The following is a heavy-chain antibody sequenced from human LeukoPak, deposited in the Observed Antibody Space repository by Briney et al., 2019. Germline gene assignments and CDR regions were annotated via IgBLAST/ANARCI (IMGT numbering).Heavy chain of an antibody. D-gene: IGHD3-9*01. Sequence: SETLSLTCTVSGGSISGYYWSWIRQPAGKGLEWIGRLYSSGSTNYNPSLKSRVTMSIDTSKNQFSLKLSSVTAADTAVYYCARYALRYFARDAFDIWGQGTMVTVSS. CDR1: GGSISGYY. J-gene: IGHJ3*02. CDR3: ARYALRYFARDAFDI. V-gene: IGHV4-4*07. CDR2: LYSSGST.